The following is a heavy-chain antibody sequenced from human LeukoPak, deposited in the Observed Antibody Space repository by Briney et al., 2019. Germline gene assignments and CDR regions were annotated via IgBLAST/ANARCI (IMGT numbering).Heavy chain of an antibody. D-gene: IGHD4-17*01. CDR3: ASTDYGDTYYFDY. J-gene: IGHJ4*02. V-gene: IGHV1-69*02. CDR2: IIPILGIA. Sequence: SVKVSCKASGYTFTGYYMHWVRQAPGQGLEWMGRIIPILGIANYAQKFQGRVTITADKSTSTAYMELSSLRSEDTAVYYCASTDYGDTYYFDYWGQGTLVTVSS. CDR1: GYTFTGYY.